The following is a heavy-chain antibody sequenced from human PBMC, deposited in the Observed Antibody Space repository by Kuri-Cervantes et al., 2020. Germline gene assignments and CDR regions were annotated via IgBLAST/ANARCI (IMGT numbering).Heavy chain of an antibody. D-gene: IGHD1-1*01. J-gene: IGHJ4*02. Sequence: GGSLRLSCAAFGFPFSNYGMAWVRQAPGKGLEWVSGILRGGDTYRADSVKDRFTISRDNSKSTVYLWMTSLRGEDTALYYCAKGTSTTTTRLDDWGQGTQVTVSS. CDR3: AKGTSTTTTRLDD. CDR2: ILRGGDT. CDR1: GFPFSNYG. V-gene: IGHV3-23*01.